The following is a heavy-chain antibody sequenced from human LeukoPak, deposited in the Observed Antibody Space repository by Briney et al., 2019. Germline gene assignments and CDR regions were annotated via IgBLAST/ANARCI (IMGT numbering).Heavy chain of an antibody. CDR3: ARGDYYDSSHYYTDAFDV. Sequence: GGSLRLSCAASGCTFSRYWMSWVRQAPGKGLEWVANIKQDGSEAYYVDSVKGRFTMSRENAKNSLYLQMNSLRAEDTAVYYCARGDYYDSSHYYTDAFDVWGQGTMVTVST. J-gene: IGHJ3*01. CDR2: IKQDGSEA. CDR1: GCTFSRYW. D-gene: IGHD3-22*01. V-gene: IGHV3-7*01.